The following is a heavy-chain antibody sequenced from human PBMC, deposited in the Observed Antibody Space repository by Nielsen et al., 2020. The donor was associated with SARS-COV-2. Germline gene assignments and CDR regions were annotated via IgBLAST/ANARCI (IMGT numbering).Heavy chain of an antibody. D-gene: IGHD2-2*01. V-gene: IGHV4-39*01. J-gene: IGHJ5*02. CDR2: IYYSGST. CDR3: ASSLGYCSSTSCYAGMSWFDP. Sequence: WIRQPPGKGLEWIGSIYYSGSTYYNPSLKSRVTISVDTSKNQFSLKLSSVTAVDTAVYYCASSLGYCSSTSCYAGMSWFDPWGQGTLVTVSS.